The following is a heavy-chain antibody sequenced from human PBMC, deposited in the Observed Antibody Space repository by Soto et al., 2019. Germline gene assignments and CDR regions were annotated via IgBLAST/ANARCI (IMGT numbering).Heavy chain of an antibody. CDR2: IDPSDSYT. V-gene: IGHV5-10-1*01. J-gene: IGHJ5*02. Sequence: GESLKISCNGSGYSFTSYWISWVRQMPGKGLEWMGRIDPSDSYTNYSPSFQGHVTISADKSISTAYLQWSSLKASDTAMYYCAYVTAAYASNWFDPWGQGTLVTVYS. CDR3: AYVTAAYASNWFDP. D-gene: IGHD2-2*01. CDR1: GYSFTSYW.